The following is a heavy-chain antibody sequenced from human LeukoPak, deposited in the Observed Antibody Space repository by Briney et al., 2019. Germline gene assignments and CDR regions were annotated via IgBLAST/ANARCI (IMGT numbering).Heavy chain of an antibody. D-gene: IGHD3-22*01. CDR3: ANKYYYDSSGYYREGGMDV. CDR1: GFTFSSYA. CDR2: ISGSGGST. J-gene: IGHJ6*02. Sequence: PGGSLRLSCAASGFTFSSYAMSRVRQAPGKGLEWVSAISGSGGSTYYADSVKGRFTISRDNSKNTLYLQMNSLRAEDTAVYYCANKYYYDSSGYYREGGMDVWGQGTTVTVSS. V-gene: IGHV3-23*01.